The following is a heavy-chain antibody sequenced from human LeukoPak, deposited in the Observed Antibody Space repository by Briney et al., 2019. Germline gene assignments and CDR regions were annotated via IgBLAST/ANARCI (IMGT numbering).Heavy chain of an antibody. J-gene: IGHJ4*02. Sequence: GASVTVSCKAFGYTFTNYGISWVRQAPGQGLEWMGWISGYNGNTNYAHKLQGRVPMTTDTSTSKAYMELRSRRSDGTAVYYCARESRGEAMSVYWGRRTLDTVSS. CDR2: ISGYNGNT. V-gene: IGHV1-18*01. CDR1: GYTFTNYG. D-gene: IGHD5-18*01. CDR3: ARESRGEAMSVY.